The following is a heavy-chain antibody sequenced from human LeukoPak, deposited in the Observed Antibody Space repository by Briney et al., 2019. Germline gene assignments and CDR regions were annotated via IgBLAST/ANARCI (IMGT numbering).Heavy chain of an antibody. D-gene: IGHD2-2*01. V-gene: IGHV3-49*03. CDR2: IRSKTHGGTT. CDR1: GFTFGDYA. CDR3: TRGVVPAAVAY. Sequence: GGSLRLSCIASGFTFGDYAMSLFRQAPGKGLEWVSFIRSKTHGGTTEYAASVKGRFTISRDDSKSVAYLQMNSLITEDTAVYYCTRGVVPAAVAYWGQGTLVTVSS. J-gene: IGHJ4*02.